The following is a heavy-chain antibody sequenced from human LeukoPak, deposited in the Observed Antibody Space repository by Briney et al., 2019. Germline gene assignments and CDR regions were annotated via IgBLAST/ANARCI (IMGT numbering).Heavy chain of an antibody. CDR3: ARGTTYYDDYAGAFDI. CDR2: IYSGGST. D-gene: IGHD4-17*01. J-gene: IGHJ3*02. CDR1: GFTVSSNY. V-gene: IGHV3-53*01. Sequence: GGSLRLSCAASGFTVSSNYMSWVRQAPGKGLEWVSVIYSGGSTYYADSVKGRFTISRDNSKNTLYLQMNSLRAEDTAVCYCARGTTYYDDYAGAFDIWGQGTMVTVSS.